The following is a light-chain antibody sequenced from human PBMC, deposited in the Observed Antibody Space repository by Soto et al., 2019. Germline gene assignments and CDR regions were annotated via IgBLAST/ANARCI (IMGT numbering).Light chain of an antibody. V-gene: IGKV3-11*01. CDR1: QSVGSS. J-gene: IGKJ4*01. Sequence: EIVLTQSPATLSLSPGERATLSCRASQSVGSSLAWYQQKPGQPPSLLIYDSSNRATGIPARFSDSGSGTDFTLTISSLEPEDFAVYYCQQRRELFTFGGGTKVEIK. CDR3: QQRRELFT. CDR2: DSS.